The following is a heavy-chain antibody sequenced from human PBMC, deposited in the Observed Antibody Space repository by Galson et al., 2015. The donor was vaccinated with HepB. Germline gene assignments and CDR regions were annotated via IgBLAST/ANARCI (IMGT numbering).Heavy chain of an antibody. D-gene: IGHD1-7*01. CDR2: INPDSGGT. CDR1: GYTFTSYY. Sequence: SVKVSCKASGYTFTSYYMHWVRQAPGQGLEWMGWINPDSGGTSYAQNFQGRVTMTRDTSISTAYMELSRLRSDDTAMYYCAREYGITGTRYDAFHIWGQGTMVTVSS. CDR3: AREYGITGTRYDAFHI. V-gene: IGHV1-2*02. J-gene: IGHJ3*02.